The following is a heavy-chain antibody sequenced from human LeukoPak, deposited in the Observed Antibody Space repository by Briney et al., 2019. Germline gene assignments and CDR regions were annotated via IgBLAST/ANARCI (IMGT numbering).Heavy chain of an antibody. Sequence: GRSLRLSCAASGFTFINYGLTWVRQAPGQGLEGGANINQEVSEKHYVDAVKGRFTISRDNAKTSLYLQLNSLRAEDTAVYYCARDRQIAYWGQGTLVTVSS. J-gene: IGHJ4*02. CDR1: GFTFINYG. V-gene: IGHV3-7*01. CDR2: INQEVSEK. CDR3: ARDRQIAY.